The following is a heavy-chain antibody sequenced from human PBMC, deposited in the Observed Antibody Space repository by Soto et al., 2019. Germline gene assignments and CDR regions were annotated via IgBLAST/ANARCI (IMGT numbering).Heavy chain of an antibody. J-gene: IGHJ4*02. CDR3: AREGYCSGGSCPPILHFDY. CDR1: GFTFSSYS. CDR2: ISSSSSTI. Sequence: GGSLRLSCAASGFTFSSYSMNWVRQAPGKGLEWVSYISSSSSTIYYADSVKGRFTISRDNAKNSLYLQMNSLRAEDTAVYYCAREGYCSGGSCPPILHFDYWGQGTLVTVSS. V-gene: IGHV3-48*01. D-gene: IGHD2-15*01.